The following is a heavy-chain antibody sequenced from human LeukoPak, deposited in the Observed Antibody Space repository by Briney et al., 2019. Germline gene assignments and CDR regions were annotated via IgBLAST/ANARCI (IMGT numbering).Heavy chain of an antibody. CDR3: ARGINDVLRYFDWLFYFDY. J-gene: IGHJ4*02. CDR1: GFTFSRYW. D-gene: IGHD3-9*01. Sequence: GGSLRLSCAASGFTFSRYWMSWVRQAPGKGLEWVANIKQDGSEKYYVDSVKGRFTISRDNAKNSLYLQMNSLRAEDTAVYYCARGINDVLRYFDWLFYFDYWGQGTLVTVSS. CDR2: IKQDGSEK. V-gene: IGHV3-7*01.